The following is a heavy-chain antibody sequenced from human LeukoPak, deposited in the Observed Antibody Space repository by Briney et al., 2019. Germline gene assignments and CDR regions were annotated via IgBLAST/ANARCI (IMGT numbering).Heavy chain of an antibody. CDR3: ARGRPFPNDAFDI. V-gene: IGHV1-8*01. J-gene: IGHJ3*02. CDR1: GYTFTSYD. CDR2: MNPNSGNT. Sequence: GASVKVSCKASGYTFTSYDINWVRQATGQGLEWMGWMNPNSGNTGYAQKFQGRVTMTRDTSISTAYMELSSLRSEDTAVYYCARGRPFPNDAFDIWGQGTMVTVSS. D-gene: IGHD6-6*01.